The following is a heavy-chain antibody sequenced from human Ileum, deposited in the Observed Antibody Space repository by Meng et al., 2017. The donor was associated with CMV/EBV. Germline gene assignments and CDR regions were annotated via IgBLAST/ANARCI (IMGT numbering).Heavy chain of an antibody. Sequence: QLGGAGLLKPTETLSLTGDVYDASFSDFYWSWTRHLPGKGLEWIGEIHPSGSTHYNPSLESRVSISVHMSNNQFSLKVSSVTAADTAVYYCARGQDNHKGGVHWGQGTLVTVSS. J-gene: IGHJ4*02. CDR3: ARGQDNHKGGVH. V-gene: IGHV4-34*01. CDR1: DASFSDFY. D-gene: IGHD1-14*01. CDR2: IHPSGST.